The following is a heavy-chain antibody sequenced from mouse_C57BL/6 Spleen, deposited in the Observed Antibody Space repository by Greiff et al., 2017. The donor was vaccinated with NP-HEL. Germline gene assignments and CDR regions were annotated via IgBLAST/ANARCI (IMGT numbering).Heavy chain of an antibody. V-gene: IGHV1-22*01. CDR1: GYTFTDYN. CDR3: ARSGDSSGYAAWFAY. D-gene: IGHD3-2*02. CDR2: INPNNGGT. J-gene: IGHJ3*01. Sequence: EVQLKESGPELVKPGASVKMSCKASGYTFTDYNMHWVKQSHGKSLEWIGYINPNNGGTSYNQKFKGKATLTVNKSSSTAYMELRSLTSEDSAVYYCARSGDSSGYAAWFAYWGQGTLVTVSA.